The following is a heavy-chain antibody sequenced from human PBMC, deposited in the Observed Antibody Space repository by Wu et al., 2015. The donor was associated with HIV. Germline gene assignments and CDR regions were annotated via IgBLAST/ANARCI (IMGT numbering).Heavy chain of an antibody. V-gene: IGHV1-2*02. D-gene: IGHD3-10*01. Sequence: VQLAQSGAEVKKPGASLRVSCQASGYSFSGYYMHWVRQAPGQGLEWLGWINPNSGATKYAQKFQGRVTMTRDTSISTAYMVLSRLRSNDTAVYYCARGRGSNYYMDVWGKGTTVTVSS. CDR2: INPNSGAT. J-gene: IGHJ6*03. CDR3: ARGRGSNYYMDV. CDR1: GYSFSGYY.